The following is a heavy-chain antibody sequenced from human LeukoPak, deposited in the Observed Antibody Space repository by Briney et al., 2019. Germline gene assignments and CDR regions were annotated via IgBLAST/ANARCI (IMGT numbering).Heavy chain of an antibody. CDR1: GFTFSSYS. J-gene: IGHJ4*02. CDR2: ISSSSSYI. CDR3: ARDQQDIVVVPAATDY. Sequence: PGGSLRLSCAASGFTFSSYSMNWVRQAPGKGLEWVSSISSSSSYIYYADSVKGRFTISRDNAKNSLYLQMNSLRAEDTAVYYCARDQQDIVVVPAATDYWGQGTLVTVSS. D-gene: IGHD2-2*01. V-gene: IGHV3-21*01.